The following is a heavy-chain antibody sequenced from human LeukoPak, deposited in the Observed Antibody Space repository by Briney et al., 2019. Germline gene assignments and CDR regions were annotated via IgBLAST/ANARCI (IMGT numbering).Heavy chain of an antibody. V-gene: IGHV3-23*01. J-gene: IGHJ4*02. CDR3: AKARVRGTYYYDSSGYSLAY. CDR2: ISGSGGST. Sequence: GGSLRLSCAASGFTFSSYAMSWVRQAPGKGLEWVSAISGSGGSTYYADSVKGRFTISRDNSKNTLYLQMNSLRAEDTAVYYCAKARVRGTYYYDSSGYSLAYWGQGTLVTVSS. D-gene: IGHD3-22*01. CDR1: GFTFSSYA.